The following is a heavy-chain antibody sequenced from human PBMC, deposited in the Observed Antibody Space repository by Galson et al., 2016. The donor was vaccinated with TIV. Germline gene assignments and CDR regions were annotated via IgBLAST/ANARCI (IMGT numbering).Heavy chain of an antibody. CDR2: LIPMFGTA. V-gene: IGHV1-69*13. CDR3: VRDWRGAGDY. D-gene: IGHD2-21*01. J-gene: IGHJ4*02. Sequence: SVKVSCKASGGTFSNFVISWIRQAPGQGLEWMGGLIPMFGTADYAQKFEGKVTITADESTSTTYMELRGLRSDDTAVYFCVRDWRGAGDYWGQGTLLTVSS. CDR1: GGTFSNFV.